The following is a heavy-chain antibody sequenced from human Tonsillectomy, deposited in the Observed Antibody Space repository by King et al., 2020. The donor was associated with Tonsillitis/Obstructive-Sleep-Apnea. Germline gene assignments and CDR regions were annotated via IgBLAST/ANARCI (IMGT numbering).Heavy chain of an antibody. J-gene: IGHJ4*02. CDR1: GFTFSGYX. Sequence: VQLVESGGGLVKPGGSLRLSCAASGFTFSGYXMNWVRQAPGKXLEWVSSISSSSSYIYYADSVKGRXTIXRDNAEXPLXLXMXSLRAEDTVFYYGARPMGXYXGSSSFDYWGQGXLVTVX. V-gene: IGHV3-21*01. D-gene: IGHD1-26*01. CDR2: ISSSSSYI. CDR3: ARPMGXYXGSSSFDY.